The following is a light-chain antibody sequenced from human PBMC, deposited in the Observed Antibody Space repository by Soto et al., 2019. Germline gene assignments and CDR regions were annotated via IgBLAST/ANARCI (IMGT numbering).Light chain of an antibody. CDR2: AAS. Sequence: DIQMTQSPSSLSASVGDRVTITCRASQGIGNYLAWYQQRPGKVPKLLIYAASTLQSGVPSRFSGSGSGPDFTLTISSLQPEDVATYYCQQSYSTPPTFGQGTKVEIK. V-gene: IGKV1-27*01. J-gene: IGKJ1*01. CDR3: QQSYSTPPT. CDR1: QGIGNY.